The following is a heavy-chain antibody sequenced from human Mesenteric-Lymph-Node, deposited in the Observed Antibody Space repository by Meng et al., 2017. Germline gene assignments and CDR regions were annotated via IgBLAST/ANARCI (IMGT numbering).Heavy chain of an antibody. CDR3: ASPLGILGIVDL. J-gene: IGHJ2*01. CDR1: GGSISSGNSY. CDR2: IYYSGST. D-gene: IGHD7-27*01. V-gene: IGHV4-30-4*01. Sequence: QGQLQESGPGLVKPSQTLSLTCSVSGGSISSGNSYWSWIRQPPGKGLEWIGYIYYSGSTYYNPSLKSRVTISVDTSKNQFSLKLSSVTAADTAVYYCASPLGILGIVDLWGRGTLVTVSS.